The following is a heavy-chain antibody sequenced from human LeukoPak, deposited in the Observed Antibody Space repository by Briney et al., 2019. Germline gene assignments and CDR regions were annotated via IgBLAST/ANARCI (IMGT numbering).Heavy chain of an antibody. Sequence: GGSLRLSCAASGFTFSNYAMSWVRQAPGKGLEWVSAISGSGGSTYYADSVKGRFTISRDNSKNTLYLQMNSLRAEDTAVYYCAKFSTYYDFWSGYLDAFDIWGRGTMVTVSS. CDR2: ISGSGGST. CDR3: AKFSTYYDFWSGYLDAFDI. V-gene: IGHV3-23*01. J-gene: IGHJ3*02. D-gene: IGHD3-3*01. CDR1: GFTFSNYA.